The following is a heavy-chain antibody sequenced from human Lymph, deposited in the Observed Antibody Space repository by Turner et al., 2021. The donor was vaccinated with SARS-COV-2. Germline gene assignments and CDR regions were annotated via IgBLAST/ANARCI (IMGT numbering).Heavy chain of an antibody. CDR3: AKNEMAMIVVVITLFDY. CDR1: GFPFSSYA. Sequence: EVQLLESGGGLVQPGGSLRLSWAVSGFPFSSYAMSWVRQAPGKGLELVSTISGSGGSTYYADSVKGRFTISRDNSKNTLYLQMNSLRAEDTAVYYCAKNEMAMIVVVITLFDYWGQGTLVTVSS. V-gene: IGHV3-23*01. D-gene: IGHD3-22*01. CDR2: ISGSGGST. J-gene: IGHJ4*02.